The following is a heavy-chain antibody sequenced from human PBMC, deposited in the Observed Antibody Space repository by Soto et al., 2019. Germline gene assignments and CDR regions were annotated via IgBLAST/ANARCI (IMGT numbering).Heavy chain of an antibody. CDR3: ARLGGDCSGGSCSPRGDYYYYGMDV. D-gene: IGHD2-15*01. CDR2: IYPGDSDT. V-gene: IGHV5-51*01. CDR1: GYSFTSYW. J-gene: IGHJ6*02. Sequence: PGESLKISCKGSGYSFTSYWIGWVRQMPGKGLEWMGIIYPGDSDTRYSPSFQGQVTISADKSISTAYLQWSSLKASDTAMYYCARLGGDCSGGSCSPRGDYYYYGMDVWGQGTTVTVS.